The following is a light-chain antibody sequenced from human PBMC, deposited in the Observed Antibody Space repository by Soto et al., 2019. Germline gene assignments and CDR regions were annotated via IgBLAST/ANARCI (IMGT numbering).Light chain of an antibody. Sequence: EIVLTQSPATLSLSPGERATLSCGASQSVSSSYLAWYQQKPGLAPRLLISDASSRATGIPDRFSGSGSETDFTLTISRLEPEDFAVYYCQQYGSSPPITFGQGTRLEIK. CDR2: DAS. J-gene: IGKJ5*01. CDR3: QQYGSSPPIT. CDR1: QSVSSSY. V-gene: IGKV3D-20*01.